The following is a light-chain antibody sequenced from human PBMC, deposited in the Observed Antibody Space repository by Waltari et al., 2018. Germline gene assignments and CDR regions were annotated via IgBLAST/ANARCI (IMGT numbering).Light chain of an antibody. CDR3: QTGGHGTWV. CDR2: VNSDGIH. J-gene: IGLJ3*02. V-gene: IGLV4-69*01. Sequence: LVLTQSPSASASLGASVKLTCTLSSGYSSNVIAWLQQQPGKGPRYLMKVNSDGIHRKGDDIPDRFSASNSGTEYYLTISSLQSEDEADYYCQTGGHGTWVFGGGTKLTVL. CDR1: SGYSSNV.